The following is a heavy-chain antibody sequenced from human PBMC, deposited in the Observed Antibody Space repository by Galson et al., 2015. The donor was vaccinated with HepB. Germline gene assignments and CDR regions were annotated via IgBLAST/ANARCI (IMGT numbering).Heavy chain of an antibody. Sequence: SLRLSCAASGFTFSSYWMSRVRQAPGKGLEWVANIKQDGSEKYYVDSVKGRFTISRDNAKNSLYLQMNSLRTEDTAVYYCARDRGSQAAVLGGEQDYWGQGTLVTVSS. V-gene: IGHV3-7*03. D-gene: IGHD2/OR15-2a*01. J-gene: IGHJ4*02. CDR2: IKQDGSEK. CDR1: GFTFSSYW. CDR3: ARDRGSQAAVLGGEQDY.